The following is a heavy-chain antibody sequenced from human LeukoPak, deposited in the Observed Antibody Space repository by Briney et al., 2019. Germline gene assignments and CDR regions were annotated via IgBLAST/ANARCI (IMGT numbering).Heavy chain of an antibody. CDR1: GYTFTING. CDR2: INPNSGGT. Sequence: ASVTVSFTCSGYTFTINGINWVGLAPGQGKGWMGWINPNSGGTNYAQKFQGRVTMTSDTSISTAYMELSRLRSDDTAVYYCARDPSLWLDYWGQGTLVTVSS. V-gene: IGHV1-2*02. J-gene: IGHJ4*02. D-gene: IGHD3-10*01. CDR3: ARDPSLWLDY.